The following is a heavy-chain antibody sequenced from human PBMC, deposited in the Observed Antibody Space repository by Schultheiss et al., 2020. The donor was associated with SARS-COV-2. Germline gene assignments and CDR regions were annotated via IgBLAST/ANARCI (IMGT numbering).Heavy chain of an antibody. CDR3: ARDYYDSSGYSDY. CDR1: GFTFSSYA. Sequence: GGSLRLSCAASGFTFSSYALHWVRQAPGKGLEWVSGISWNSGSIGYADSVKGRFTISRDNAKNSLYLQMNSLRAEDTAVYYCARDYYDSSGYSDYWGQGTLVTVSS. J-gene: IGHJ4*02. CDR2: ISWNSGSI. D-gene: IGHD3-22*01. V-gene: IGHV3-9*01.